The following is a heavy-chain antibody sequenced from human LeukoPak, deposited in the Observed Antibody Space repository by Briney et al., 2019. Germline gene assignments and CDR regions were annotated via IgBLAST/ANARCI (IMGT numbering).Heavy chain of an antibody. D-gene: IGHD2-2*01. Sequence: SETLSLTCTVSGGSISSTRYYWGWIRQPPGKGLEWIGSIYYSGNTYYNPSLKSRVTMSVDRSKNQFSLKLSSVTAADTAVYYCARGPTYQPIDYWGQGTLVTVSS. V-gene: IGHV4-39*01. CDR2: IYYSGNT. J-gene: IGHJ4*02. CDR1: GGSISSTRYY. CDR3: ARGPTYQPIDY.